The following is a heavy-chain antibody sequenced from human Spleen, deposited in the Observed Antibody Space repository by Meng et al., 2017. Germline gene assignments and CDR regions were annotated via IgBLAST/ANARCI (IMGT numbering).Heavy chain of an antibody. Sequence: QLQLQGSGPGLVKPSETLSLTCAVFGGSLSGYYCNWFRQPPGKGLEWIGGSDHFGNTIYNPSLKGRLTISVDTSKNQISLRLTSVIAADTAVYYCVYFWSGYFTSGQGTLVTVSS. CDR3: VYFWSGYFT. CDR2: SDHFGNT. D-gene: IGHD3-3*01. V-gene: IGHV4-34*10. CDR1: GGSLSGYY. J-gene: IGHJ5*02.